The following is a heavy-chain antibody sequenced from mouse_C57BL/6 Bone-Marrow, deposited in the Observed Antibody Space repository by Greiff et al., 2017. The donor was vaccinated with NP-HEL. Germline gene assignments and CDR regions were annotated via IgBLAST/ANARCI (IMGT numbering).Heavy chain of an antibody. V-gene: IGHV1-81*01. CDR3: AILLRYSYYFDY. Sequence: VMLVESGAELARPGASVKLSCKASGYTFTSYGISWVKQRTGQGLEWIGEIYPRSGNTYYNEKFKGKATLTADKSSSTAYMELRSLTSEDSAVYFCAILLRYSYYFDYWGQGTTLTVSS. CDR2: IYPRSGNT. CDR1: GYTFTSYG. D-gene: IGHD1-1*01. J-gene: IGHJ2*01.